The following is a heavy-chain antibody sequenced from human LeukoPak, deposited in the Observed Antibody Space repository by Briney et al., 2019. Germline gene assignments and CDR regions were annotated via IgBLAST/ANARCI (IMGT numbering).Heavy chain of an antibody. CDR1: GFTFSNAW. J-gene: IGHJ4*02. CDR2: IKSKTDGGTT. CDR3: TTDEVYCGGDCIDY. V-gene: IGHV3-15*01. Sequence: GGSLRLSCAASGFTFSNAWMSWVRQAPGKGLEWVGRIKSKTDGGTTDYAAPVKGRFTISRDDSKNTLYLQMNSLKTEDTAVYYCTTDEVYCGGDCIDYWGQGTLVTVSS. D-gene: IGHD2-21*02.